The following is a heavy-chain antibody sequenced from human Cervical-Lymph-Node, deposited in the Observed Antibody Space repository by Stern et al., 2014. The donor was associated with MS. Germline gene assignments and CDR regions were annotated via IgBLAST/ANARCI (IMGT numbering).Heavy chain of an antibody. J-gene: IGHJ5*02. CDR2: IHPKSGGT. V-gene: IGHV1-2*02. CDR3: ARGGYSSSYYRFDP. CDR1: GYTFNDYY. Sequence: VQLGESGAEVKKPGASVKVSCKASGYTFNDYYLHWVRQAPGQGLEWMGWIHPKSGGTKYGQNFQGRVTMTRDTSTSTVFMDLSRLTSDDTAVYYCARGGYSSSYYRFDPWGQGTLVIVSS. D-gene: IGHD6-13*01.